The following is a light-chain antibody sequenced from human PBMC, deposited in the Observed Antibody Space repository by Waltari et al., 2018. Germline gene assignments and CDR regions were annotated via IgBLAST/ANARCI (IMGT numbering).Light chain of an antibody. Sequence: SYFVTQSPSVSVTPGQTASVSCGGYNIEKKSVHWYQQQPGQAPMLVITYDGARPPGIPQRFSGSNSGNAAYLTISRVEAGDEADYYCQVWDSDAGQPLFGGGTKLTV. CDR1: NIEKKS. V-gene: IGLV3-21*01. CDR2: YDG. CDR3: QVWDSDAGQPL. J-gene: IGLJ2*01.